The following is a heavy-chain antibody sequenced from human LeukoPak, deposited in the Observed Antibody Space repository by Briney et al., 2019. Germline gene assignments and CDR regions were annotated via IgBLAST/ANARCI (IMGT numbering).Heavy chain of an antibody. V-gene: IGHV3-23*01. Sequence: PGGSLRLSCAAPGFTFSSYGMSWVRQAPGKGLEWGSDISGSGGSTYYADSVKGRFTISRDNSKNTLYLQMNSLRAEDTAVYYCALAIRTYFFDYWGQGTLVTAAS. CDR2: ISGSGGST. J-gene: IGHJ4*02. D-gene: IGHD1-14*01. CDR3: ALAIRTYFFDY. CDR1: GFTFSSYG.